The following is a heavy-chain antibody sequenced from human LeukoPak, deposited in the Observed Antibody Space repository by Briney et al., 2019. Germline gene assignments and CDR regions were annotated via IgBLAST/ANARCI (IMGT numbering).Heavy chain of an antibody. V-gene: IGHV3-23*01. CDR2: MSGSGSST. CDR1: GFTFKTYA. J-gene: IGHJ4*02. Sequence: GSLRLSCAASGFTFKTYAMNWVRQAPGKGPEWVSSMSGSGSSTDYADSVKGRFTISRDNSKNTLYLQMNSLRAEDTALYYCAKDAQGLVRGGIYFDFWGQGSLVTVSS. D-gene: IGHD6-19*01. CDR3: AKDAQGLVRGGIYFDF.